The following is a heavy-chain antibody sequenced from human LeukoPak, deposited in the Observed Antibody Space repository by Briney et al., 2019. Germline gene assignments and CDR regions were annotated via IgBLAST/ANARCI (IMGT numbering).Heavy chain of an antibody. CDR3: ARGVRLKFDP. J-gene: IGHJ5*02. Sequence: PSETLSLTCAVYGGSLSGYYWSWIRQPPGKGLEWIGEINHSGSTNYNPSLKSRVTISVDTSKNQFSLKLSSVTAADTAVYYCARGVRLKFDPWGQGTLVTVSS. CDR2: INHSGST. CDR1: GGSLSGYY. D-gene: IGHD2-21*02. V-gene: IGHV4-34*01.